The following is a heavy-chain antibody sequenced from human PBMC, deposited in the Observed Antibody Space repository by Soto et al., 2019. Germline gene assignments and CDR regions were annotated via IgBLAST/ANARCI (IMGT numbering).Heavy chain of an antibody. CDR1: GFTFSSYA. Sequence: QVQLVESGGGVVQPGRSLRLSCAASGFTFSSYAMHWVRQAPGKGLEWVAVISYDGSNKYYADSVKGRFTISRDNSKNTLYLQMNSLRAEDTAVYYCARESYYDTHYFDYWGQGTLVTVSS. CDR3: ARESYYDTHYFDY. D-gene: IGHD3-22*01. CDR2: ISYDGSNK. V-gene: IGHV3-30-3*01. J-gene: IGHJ4*02.